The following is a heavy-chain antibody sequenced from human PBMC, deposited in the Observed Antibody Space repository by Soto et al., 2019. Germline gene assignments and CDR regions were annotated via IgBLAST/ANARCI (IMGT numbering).Heavy chain of an antibody. CDR2: INSDGSST. Sequence: EVQLVESGGGLVQPGGSLRLSCAASGFTFSNNWMHWVRQAPGKGPVWVSRINSDGSSTYYADSVKGRFTISRDNAKNTLYLQMYSLRADDTAVYYCASGGIAVHWGQETLVTVSS. CDR3: ASGGIAVH. D-gene: IGHD6-19*01. J-gene: IGHJ4*02. V-gene: IGHV3-74*01. CDR1: GFTFSNNW.